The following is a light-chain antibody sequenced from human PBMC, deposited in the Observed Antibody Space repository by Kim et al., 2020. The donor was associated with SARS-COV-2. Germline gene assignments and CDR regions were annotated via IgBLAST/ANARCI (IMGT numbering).Light chain of an antibody. Sequence: EIVLTQSPSTLSLSPGERATLSCRASQSVSSNLAWCQQKPGQAPRLLIYDASNRATGIPARFSGSGSGTDFTLTISSLEPEDYAVYYCQQRSVWPTFGQGTRLEIK. CDR3: QQRSVWPT. V-gene: IGKV3-11*01. CDR2: DAS. J-gene: IGKJ5*01. CDR1: QSVSSN.